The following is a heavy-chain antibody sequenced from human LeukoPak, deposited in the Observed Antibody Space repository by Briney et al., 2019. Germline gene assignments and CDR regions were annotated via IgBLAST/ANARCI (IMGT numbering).Heavy chain of an antibody. CDR1: GGSISSSSYY. Sequence: KTSETLSLTCTVSGGSISSSSYYWGWIRQPPGKGLEWIGSIYYSGSTYYNPSLKSRVTISVDTSKNQFSLKLSSVTAADTAVYYCASSDSSSWVNWFDPWGQGTLVTVSS. D-gene: IGHD6-13*01. CDR2: IYYSGST. CDR3: ASSDSSSWVNWFDP. V-gene: IGHV4-39*07. J-gene: IGHJ5*02.